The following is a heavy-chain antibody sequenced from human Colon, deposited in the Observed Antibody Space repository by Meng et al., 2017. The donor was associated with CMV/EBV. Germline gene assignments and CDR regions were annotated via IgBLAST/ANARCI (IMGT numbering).Heavy chain of an antibody. D-gene: IGHD5-18*01. J-gene: IGHJ4*02. V-gene: IGHV4-59*01. Sequence: QVQLQESGPGLVKPSETLSLTCTASGGSIRSYYWSWIRQPPGKGLEWIGYIYNTGSTNYNPSLKSRVTISVDTSKNQFSLRLSSVTAADTAVYFCARDSYGYSVLDYWGQGTLVTVSS. CDR1: GGSIRSYY. CDR2: IYNTGST. CDR3: ARDSYGYSVLDY.